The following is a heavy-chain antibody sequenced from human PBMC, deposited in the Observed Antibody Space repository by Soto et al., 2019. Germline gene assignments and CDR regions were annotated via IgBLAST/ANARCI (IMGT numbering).Heavy chain of an antibody. CDR1: GFTFSSYG. D-gene: IGHD3-16*02. V-gene: IGHV3-30*18. J-gene: IGHJ6*02. CDR2: ISYDGSNK. CDR3: AKGYYDYVWGSYRSPPLYYYYGMDV. Sequence: QVQLVESGGGVVQPGRSLRLSCAASGFTFSSYGMHWVRQAPGKGLEWVAVISYDGSNKYYADSVKGRFTISRDNSKNTLYLQMNSLRAEDTAVYYCAKGYYDYVWGSYRSPPLYYYYGMDVWGQGTTVTVSS.